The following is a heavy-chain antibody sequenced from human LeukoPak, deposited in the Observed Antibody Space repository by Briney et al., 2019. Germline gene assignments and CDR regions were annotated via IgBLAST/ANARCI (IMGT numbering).Heavy chain of an antibody. J-gene: IGHJ4*02. CDR2: FSGSGGST. Sequence: GGSLRLSCAASGFTFSSYAMSWVRQAPGKGLEWVSAFSGSGGSTYYADSVKGRLTISRDNSKNTLHLQMNSLRAEDTAVYYCAKSSPPPLREWGRGTLVTVSS. V-gene: IGHV3-23*01. CDR3: AKSSPPPLRE. CDR1: GFTFSSYA.